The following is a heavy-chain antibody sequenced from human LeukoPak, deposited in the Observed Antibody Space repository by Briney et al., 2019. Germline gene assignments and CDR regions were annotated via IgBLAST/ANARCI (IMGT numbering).Heavy chain of an antibody. CDR2: IRSKAYGGTT. CDR3: TRDRLVAGYIYYMDV. D-gene: IGHD5-24*01. V-gene: IGHV3-49*04. CDR1: GFTFGDYA. Sequence: GGSLRLSCTASGFTFGDYAMSWVRQAPGKGLEWVGFIRSKAYGGTTEYAASVKGRFSISRDDSKSIAYLQMNSLKTEDTAVYYCTRDRLVAGYIYYMDVWGKGTTVTVSS. J-gene: IGHJ6*03.